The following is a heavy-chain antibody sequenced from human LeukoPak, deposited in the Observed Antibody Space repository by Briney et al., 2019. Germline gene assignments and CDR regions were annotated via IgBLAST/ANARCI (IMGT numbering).Heavy chain of an antibody. D-gene: IGHD2-2*01. CDR1: GFTFSSYA. CDR3: AKEITYRSRTSCYVYWYFDL. Sequence: PGGSLRLSCAASGFTFSSYAMTWVRQAPGKGLDWVSGITSSGGNADYADSVKGRFTISRDNSKNTLYLQMNSLRAEDTAVYYCAKEITYRSRTSCYVYWYFDLWGRGTLVTVSS. V-gene: IGHV3-23*01. CDR2: ITSSGGNA. J-gene: IGHJ2*01.